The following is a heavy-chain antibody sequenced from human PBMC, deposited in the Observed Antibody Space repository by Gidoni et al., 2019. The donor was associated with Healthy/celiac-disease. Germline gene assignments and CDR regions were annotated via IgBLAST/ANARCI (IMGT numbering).Heavy chain of an antibody. D-gene: IGHD1-1*01. CDR3: ARVRTTTMTVVFDY. CDR2: IYYSGST. V-gene: IGHV4-30-4*01. CDR1: GGSIRRGDFY. Sequence: QVQLQESGPGLVTPSETLSLTRTLSGGSIRRGDFYWSWIRQPPGKGLEWIGYIYYSGSTYYDPSLKSRVTLSVDTSKNQFSLKLSSVTAADTAVYYCARVRTTTMTVVFDYWGQGTLVTVSS. J-gene: IGHJ4*02.